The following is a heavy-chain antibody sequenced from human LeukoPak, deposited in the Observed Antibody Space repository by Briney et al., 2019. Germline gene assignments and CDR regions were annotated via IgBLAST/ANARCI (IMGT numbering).Heavy chain of an antibody. CDR3: ARHWRAPRPTRHYYYYYMDV. CDR1: GGSISSGYY. Sequence: SETLSLTCTVSGGSISSGYYWGGIRQPPGQGLEWIGSIYHSGSTYYNPSLKSRVTISADTSQNQFSLKLSSVTAADTAVYYCARHWRAPRPTRHYYYYYMDVWGKGTTVTVSS. V-gene: IGHV4-38-2*02. D-gene: IGHD6-6*01. J-gene: IGHJ6*03. CDR2: IYHSGST.